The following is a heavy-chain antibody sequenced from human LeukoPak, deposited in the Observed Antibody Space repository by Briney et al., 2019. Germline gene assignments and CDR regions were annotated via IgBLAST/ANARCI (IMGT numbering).Heavy chain of an antibody. J-gene: IGHJ4*02. Sequence: SETLSLTCTVSGGSISSYYWSWIRQPPGKGLEWIGYISYSGSTNYIPSLKSRVTISVDTSKNQFSLKLSSVTAADTAVYYCARDYYDTSVYLGHWGQGTLVTVSS. CDR1: GGSISSYY. CDR2: ISYSGST. V-gene: IGHV4-59*12. D-gene: IGHD3-22*01. CDR3: ARDYYDTSVYLGH.